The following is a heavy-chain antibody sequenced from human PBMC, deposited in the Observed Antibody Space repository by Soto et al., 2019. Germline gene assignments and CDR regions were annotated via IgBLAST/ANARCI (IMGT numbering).Heavy chain of an antibody. CDR2: ISNTGGGT. J-gene: IGHJ4*02. CDR3: AKDRLAGNFDY. Sequence: EVQLLDSGGGLVQPGGSLGLSCAASGFTFNNDAMNWVRQAPGMGLEWVATISNTGGGTYYADSVKGRFTISRDNSKNTLYLQMSSLRVEDTAVYYGAKDRLAGNFDYWGQGTQVTVSS. CDR1: GFTFNNDA. V-gene: IGHV3-23*01.